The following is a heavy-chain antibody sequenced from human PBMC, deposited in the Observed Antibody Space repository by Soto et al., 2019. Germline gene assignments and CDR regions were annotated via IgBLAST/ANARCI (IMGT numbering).Heavy chain of an antibody. CDR3: ARDGGSYALDY. CDR2: ISAYNGNT. D-gene: IGHD1-26*01. J-gene: IGHJ4*02. V-gene: IGHV1-18*01. CDR1: GYKFTSYG. Sequence: QVQLVQSGAEVKKPGASVKVSCKSSGYKFTSYGISGVRQAPGQGLEWRGWISAYNGNTNYAQKLQGRVTMTTDTSTSPAYMELRSLISDDPGVKYCARDGGSYALDYWCQGTLVTVSS.